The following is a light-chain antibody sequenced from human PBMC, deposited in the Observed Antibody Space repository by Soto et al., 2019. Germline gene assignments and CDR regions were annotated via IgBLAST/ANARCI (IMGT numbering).Light chain of an antibody. J-gene: IGKJ3*01. CDR1: QDISND. CDR2: DAP. CDR3: QQYDDLVS. Sequence: DIQMTQSPSSLSASVGDRVTITCPASQDISNDLNGYQQKPGKDPKLLSYDAPNLQTGVPSRFSGSRSGKDFSFTINRLQPEDVATYYCQQYDDLVSFGPGTKVEI. V-gene: IGKV1-33*01.